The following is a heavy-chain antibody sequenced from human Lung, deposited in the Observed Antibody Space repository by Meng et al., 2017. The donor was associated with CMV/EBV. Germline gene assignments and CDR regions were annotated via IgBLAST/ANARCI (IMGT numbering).Heavy chain of an antibody. CDR1: GFTFSTFA. V-gene: IGHV3-23*03. Sequence: GGSLRLXCAASGFTFSTFAMSWVRQAPGKGLQWVSVIYSGDDSTYYADSVKGRFTISRDNSKNMLYLQMNSLRAEDSAVYFCAKGKWGGYYYYYGMDVGGRVHXVTVSS. D-gene: IGHD1-26*01. J-gene: IGHJ6*02. CDR2: IYSGDDST. CDR3: AKGKWGGYYYYYGMDV.